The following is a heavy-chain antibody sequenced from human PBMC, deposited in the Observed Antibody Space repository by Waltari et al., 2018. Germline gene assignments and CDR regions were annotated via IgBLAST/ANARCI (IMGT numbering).Heavy chain of an antibody. J-gene: IGHJ4*02. Sequence: QLQLQESGPGLVKPSETLSLTCTVSGGSISSSSYYWGCIRQPPGKGLEWIGSIYYSGSTYYNPSLKSRVTISVDTSKNQFSLKLSSVTAADTAVYYCARVEYSGYDLDYWGQGTLVTVSS. V-gene: IGHV4-39*07. D-gene: IGHD5-12*01. CDR1: GGSISSSSYY. CDR2: IYYSGST. CDR3: ARVEYSGYDLDY.